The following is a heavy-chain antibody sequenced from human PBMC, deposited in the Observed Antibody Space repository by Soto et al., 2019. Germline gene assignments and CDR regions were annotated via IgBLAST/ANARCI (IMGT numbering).Heavy chain of an antibody. CDR2: IYYSGST. V-gene: IGHV4-59*01. Sequence: SETLSLTCTVSGGSISSYYWSWIRQPPGKGLEWIGYIYYSGSTNYNPSLKSRVTISVDTSKNQFSLKLSSVTAADTAVYYCARFIAAHWFDPWGQGTLVTFSS. CDR3: ARFIAAHWFDP. D-gene: IGHD6-13*01. CDR1: GGSISSYY. J-gene: IGHJ5*02.